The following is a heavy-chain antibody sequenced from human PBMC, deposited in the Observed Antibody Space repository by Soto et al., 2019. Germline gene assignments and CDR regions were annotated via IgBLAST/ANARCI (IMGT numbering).Heavy chain of an antibody. CDR2: IRSKANSYAT. J-gene: IGHJ6*02. D-gene: IGHD4-4*01. Sequence: EVQLVESGGGLVQPGGSLKLSCAASGFTFSGSAMHWVRQASGKGLEWVGRIRSKANSYATAYAASVKGRFTISRDDSKNTAYLQMNSLKTEDTAVYYCTRHKSVTDVYYYYYYGMDVWGQGTTVTVSS. CDR1: GFTFSGSA. V-gene: IGHV3-73*02. CDR3: TRHKSVTDVYYYYYYGMDV.